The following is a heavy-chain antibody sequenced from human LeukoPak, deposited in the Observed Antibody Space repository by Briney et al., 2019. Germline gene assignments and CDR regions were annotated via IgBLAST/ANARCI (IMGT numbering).Heavy chain of an antibody. J-gene: IGHJ4*02. V-gene: IGHV1-2*06. CDR3: ARDQEGFDY. CDR1: GYTFTGYY. CDR2: INPNNGGT. Sequence: GASVKVSCKASGYTFTGYYIHWVRQAPGQGLDWMRRINPNNGGTNYAQKFQGRVTMTRDMSMSTAYMELSRLRSDDTAVYYCARDQEGFDYWGQGTLVTVSS.